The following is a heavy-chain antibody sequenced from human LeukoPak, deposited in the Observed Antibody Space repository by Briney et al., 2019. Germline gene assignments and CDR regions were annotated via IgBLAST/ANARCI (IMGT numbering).Heavy chain of an antibody. V-gene: IGHV3-33*06. D-gene: IGHD4-17*01. CDR3: AKGLSYGDYVAAFDI. J-gene: IGHJ3*02. CDR2: IWDDGSNK. Sequence: GGSLRLSCAASGFTFSSYGMHWVRQAPGKGLEWVAVIWDDGSNKYYADSVKGRFTISRDNSKNTLYLQMNSLRAEDTAVYYCAKGLSYGDYVAAFDIWGQGTMVTVSS. CDR1: GFTFSSYG.